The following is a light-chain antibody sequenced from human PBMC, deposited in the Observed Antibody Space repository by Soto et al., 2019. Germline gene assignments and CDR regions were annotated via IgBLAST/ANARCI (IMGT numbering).Light chain of an antibody. CDR2: GAS. Sequence: EIVMTHSPATLSVSPGERATLSCRASQSVRSKLAWYQQKPGQAPRLLMYGASSRATGIPDRFSGSGSGTDFTLTISRAEPEDFAVYYCQQYGSSAWTFGQGTKVDIK. CDR1: QSVRSK. J-gene: IGKJ1*01. CDR3: QQYGSSAWT. V-gene: IGKV3-20*01.